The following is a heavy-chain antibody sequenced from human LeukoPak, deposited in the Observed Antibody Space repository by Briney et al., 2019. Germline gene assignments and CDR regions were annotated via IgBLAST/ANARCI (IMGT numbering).Heavy chain of an antibody. CDR1: GGSISSGGYY. CDR3: ARCLSDAFDI. V-gene: IGHV4-31*03. Sequence: ASETLSLTCTVSGGSISSGGYYWSWIRQHPGKGLEWIGYIYYSGSTYYNPSLKSRVTISVDTSKNQFSLKLSSVTAADTAVYYCARCLSDAFDIWGQGTMVTVSS. CDR2: IYYSGST. J-gene: IGHJ3*02.